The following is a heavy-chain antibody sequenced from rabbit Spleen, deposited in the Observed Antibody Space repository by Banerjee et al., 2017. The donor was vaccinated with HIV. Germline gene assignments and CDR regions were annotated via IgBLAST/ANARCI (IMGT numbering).Heavy chain of an antibody. V-gene: IGHV1S40*01. CDR1: GFSFSSSYW. CDR3: ARDTSSSFSSYGMDL. CDR2: IYTSSGST. Sequence: QSLEESGGDLVKPGASLALTCTASGFSFSSSYWICWVRQAPGKGLEWIACIYTSSGSTDYASWVNGRFTISKTSSTTVDLKMTSLTAADTATYFCARDTSSSFSSYGMDLWGQGTLVTVS. D-gene: IGHD1-1*01. J-gene: IGHJ6*01.